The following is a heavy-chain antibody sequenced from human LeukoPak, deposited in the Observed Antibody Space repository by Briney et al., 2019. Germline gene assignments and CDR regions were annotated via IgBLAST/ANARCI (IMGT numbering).Heavy chain of an antibody. CDR2: IKRKTDGGTT. D-gene: IGHD3-16*02. J-gene: IGHJ5*02. CDR1: GFTFSNAW. Sequence: GGSLRLSCAASGFTFSNAWMSWVRQAPGKGLEWVGRIKRKTDGGTTEYCTPVKGRFTISRDDSKNTVFLQMNSLKTEDTAVYYCTTGLSTWGQGTLVTVSS. CDR3: TTGLST. V-gene: IGHV3-15*01.